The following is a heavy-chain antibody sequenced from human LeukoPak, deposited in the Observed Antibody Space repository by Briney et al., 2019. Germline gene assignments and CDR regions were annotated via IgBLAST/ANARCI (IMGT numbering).Heavy chain of an antibody. J-gene: IGHJ5*02. Sequence: SETLSLTCTVSGGSISSYYWSWIRQPAGKGLEWIGRIYTSGSTNYNPSLKSRVTMSVDTSKNQFSLKLSSVTAADTAVYYCATHNNDYGGNSEGGWFDPWGQGTLVTVSS. D-gene: IGHD4-23*01. V-gene: IGHV4-4*07. CDR1: GGSISSYY. CDR3: ATHNNDYGGNSEGGWFDP. CDR2: IYTSGST.